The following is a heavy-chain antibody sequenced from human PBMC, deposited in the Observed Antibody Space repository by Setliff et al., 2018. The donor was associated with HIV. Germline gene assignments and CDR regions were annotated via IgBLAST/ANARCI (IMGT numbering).Heavy chain of an antibody. CDR2: IFHSGDT. V-gene: IGHV4-30-4*08. J-gene: IGHJ4*02. D-gene: IGHD6-19*01. Sequence: SETLSLTCSVSGVSVGSGDYYWHWIRQHPEKALEWIGYIFHSGDTYYNPSLKSRVTISVDTSKNQFSLKLRSVTAADTAVYYCEVAGQWGQGTLVTVS. CDR1: GVSVGSGDYY. CDR3: EVAGQ.